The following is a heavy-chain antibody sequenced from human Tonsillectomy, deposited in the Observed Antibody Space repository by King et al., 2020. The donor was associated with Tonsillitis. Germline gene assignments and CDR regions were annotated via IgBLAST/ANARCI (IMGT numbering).Heavy chain of an antibody. V-gene: IGHV3-30*18. Sequence: VQLVESGGGVVQPGRSLRLSCAASGFTFSSYGMHWVRQAPGKGLEWVAVISYDGRNKYYADSVKGRFTISRDNSKNTLYLQVNSLRAEDTAVYYCAKCLAAAGPGEGMDVWGQGTTVTVSS. CDR3: AKCLAAAGPGEGMDV. D-gene: IGHD6-13*01. CDR2: ISYDGRNK. J-gene: IGHJ6*02. CDR1: GFTFSSYG.